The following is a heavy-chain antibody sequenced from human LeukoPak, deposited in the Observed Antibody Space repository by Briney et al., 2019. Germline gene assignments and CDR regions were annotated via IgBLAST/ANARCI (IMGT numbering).Heavy chain of an antibody. CDR3: ARDDGGNPNDAFDI. CDR2: INSNEGSR. J-gene: IGHJ3*02. Sequence: PGGSLRLSCRASGFTFSDFWMHWVRQAPGKGLVWVSRINSNEGSRGYADSVRGRFTISRDNAKNTLYLQMNSLRAEDTAVYYCARDDGGNPNDAFDIWGQGTMVTVSS. CDR1: GFTFSDFW. D-gene: IGHD4-23*01. V-gene: IGHV3-74*01.